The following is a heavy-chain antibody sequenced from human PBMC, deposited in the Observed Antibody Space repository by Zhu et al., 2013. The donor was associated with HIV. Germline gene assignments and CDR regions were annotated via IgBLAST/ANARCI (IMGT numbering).Heavy chain of an antibody. Sequence: QVQVVQSGAEVKKPGASVKVSCKASGYTFTKYWLHWVRQAPGQGLEWMGMINPSGGTTNYAQKFQGRVTLTRDTSTGTVYMELSSLRSDDTAIYYCARGSLPTYTSASLDPWGQGTLVTVSS. V-gene: IGHV1-46*01. CDR1: GYTFTKYW. CDR2: INPSGGTT. D-gene: IGHD2-15*01. CDR3: ARGSLPTYTSASLDP. J-gene: IGHJ5*02.